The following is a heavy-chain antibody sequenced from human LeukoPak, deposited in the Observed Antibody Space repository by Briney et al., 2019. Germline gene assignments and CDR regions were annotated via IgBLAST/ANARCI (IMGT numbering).Heavy chain of an antibody. J-gene: IGHJ4*02. CDR3: ARDPQLYYYDSSGYQTRLDY. CDR2: ISYDGSNK. Sequence: GGSLRLSCAASGFTFSSYAMHWVRQAPGKGLEWVAVISYDGSNKYYADSVKGRFTISRDNSKNTLYLQMNSLRAEDTAVYYCARDPQLYYYDSSGYQTRLDYWGQGTLVTVSS. V-gene: IGHV3-30-3*01. CDR1: GFTFSSYA. D-gene: IGHD3-22*01.